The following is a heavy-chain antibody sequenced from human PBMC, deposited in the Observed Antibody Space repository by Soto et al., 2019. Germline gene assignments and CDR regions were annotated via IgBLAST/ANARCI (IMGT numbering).Heavy chain of an antibody. Sequence: SETLSLTCAVSGGSISSGGYSWSWIRQPPGKGLEWIGYIYYSGSTNYNPSLKSRVTISVDTSKNQFSLKLSSVTAADTAVYYCARNLRYFDWLSPQSDWFDPWAREPWSPSPQ. V-gene: IGHV4-61*08. D-gene: IGHD3-9*01. CDR2: IYYSGST. CDR1: GGSISSGGYS. CDR3: ARNLRYFDWLSPQSDWFDP. J-gene: IGHJ5*02.